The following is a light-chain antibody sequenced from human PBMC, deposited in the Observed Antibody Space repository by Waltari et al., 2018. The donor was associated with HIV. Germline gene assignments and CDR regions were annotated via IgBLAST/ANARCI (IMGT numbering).Light chain of an antibody. J-gene: IGKJ2*01. Sequence: EIVMTQSPAPLSVSPADIATLSCRASQSVSSNLAWYQQKPGQAPRLLIYGASTRATGIPARFSGSGSGTEFTLTISSLQSADFAIYYCQQYHNWPHTFGQGTKLEIK. V-gene: IGKV3-15*01. CDR2: GAS. CDR1: QSVSSN. CDR3: QQYHNWPHT.